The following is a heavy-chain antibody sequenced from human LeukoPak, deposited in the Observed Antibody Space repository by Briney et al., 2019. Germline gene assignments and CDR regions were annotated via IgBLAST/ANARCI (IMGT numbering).Heavy chain of an antibody. CDR1: GYSISSGYY. J-gene: IGHJ1*01. Sequence: SETLSLTCTVSGYSISSGYYWGWIRQPPGKGLEWIGSIYYSGRTYYKPSLKRLVTISVDTAKNQFSLTLSSVTAADTAVYYCASPDYDILTGYVIALEYFQHWGQGTLVTVSS. D-gene: IGHD3-9*01. CDR3: ASPDYDILTGYVIALEYFQH. CDR2: IYYSGRT. V-gene: IGHV4-38-2*02.